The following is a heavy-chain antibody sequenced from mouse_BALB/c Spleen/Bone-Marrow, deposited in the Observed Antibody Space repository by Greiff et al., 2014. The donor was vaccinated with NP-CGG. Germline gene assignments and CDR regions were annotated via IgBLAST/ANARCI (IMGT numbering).Heavy chain of an antibody. V-gene: IGHV5-9-1*01. Sequence: EVMLVESGGGLVKPGGSLKLSCAASGFTFSSYAMSWVRQTPEKRLEWVATISSGGSYTYYPDSVKGRFTISRDNAKNTLYLQMSSLRSEDTAMYYCARPRFAYWGQGTLVTVPA. J-gene: IGHJ3*01. CDR3: ARPRFAY. CDR1: GFTFSSYA. CDR2: ISSGGSYT.